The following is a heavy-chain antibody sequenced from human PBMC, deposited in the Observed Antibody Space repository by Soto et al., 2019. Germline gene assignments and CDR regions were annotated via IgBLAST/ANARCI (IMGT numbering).Heavy chain of an antibody. V-gene: IGHV1-69*01. CDR1: GGTFSSYA. D-gene: IGHD1-7*01. J-gene: IGHJ6*02. CDR2: IIPIFGTA. CDR3: AREYNWNSIYYGMDV. Sequence: QVQLVQSGAEVKKPGSSVKVSCKVSGGTFSSYAISWVRQAPGQGLEWMGGIIPIFGTANYAQKFQGRVTITADESTSTAYMELSSLRSEDSAVYYCAREYNWNSIYYGMDVRGQGTTVTVSS.